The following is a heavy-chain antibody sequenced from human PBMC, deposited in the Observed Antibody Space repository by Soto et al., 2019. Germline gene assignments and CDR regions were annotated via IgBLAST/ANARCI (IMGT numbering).Heavy chain of an antibody. J-gene: IGHJ4*02. CDR1: GGTFSSNP. CDR3: ARDADLDY. V-gene: IGHV1-69*01. CDR2: IMPIFGAT. Sequence: QVQLVQSGAEAKKPGSSVKVSCKASGGTFSSNPFTWMRQAPGRGLEWMGEIMPIFGATNYAQKFQDRVTITADESTTTVYMELSSLRSEDTAVYYCARDADLDYWGQGTLVTVSS.